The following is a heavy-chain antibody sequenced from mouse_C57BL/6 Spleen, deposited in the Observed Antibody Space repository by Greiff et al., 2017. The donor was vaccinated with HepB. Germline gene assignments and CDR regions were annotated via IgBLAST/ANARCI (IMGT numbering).Heavy chain of an antibody. J-gene: IGHJ4*01. Sequence: VQLQESGAELVRPGASVTLSCKASGYTFTDYEMHWVKQTPVHGLEWIGAIDPETGGTAYNQKFKGKAILTADKSSSTAYMELRSLTSEDSAVYYCTREGRDYWGQGTSVTVSS. CDR1: GYTFTDYE. CDR3: TREGRDY. CDR2: IDPETGGT. D-gene: IGHD1-1*01. V-gene: IGHV1-15*01.